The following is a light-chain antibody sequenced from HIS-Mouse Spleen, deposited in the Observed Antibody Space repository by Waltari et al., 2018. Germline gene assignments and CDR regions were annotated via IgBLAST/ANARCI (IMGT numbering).Light chain of an antibody. Sequence: PGQSITISCTGTSSDVGGYNYVSWYQQHPGKAPKLMIYDVSNRPSGVSNRFSGSKSGNTASLTISGLQAEDDADYYCSSYTSSSTLVVFGGGTKLTVL. CDR3: SSYTSSSTLVV. V-gene: IGLV2-14*03. CDR2: DVS. CDR1: SSDVGGYNY. J-gene: IGLJ2*01.